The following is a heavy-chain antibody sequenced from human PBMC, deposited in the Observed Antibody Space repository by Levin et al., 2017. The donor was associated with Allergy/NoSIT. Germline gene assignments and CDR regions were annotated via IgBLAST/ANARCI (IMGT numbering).Heavy chain of an antibody. CDR3: ASLRPSNYYYYGFDV. V-gene: IGHV4-59*01. CDR1: GGSLSSYS. CDR2: IYNSGTT. D-gene: IGHD4-17*01. Sequence: SQTLSLTCTVSGGSLSSYSWSWIRPLPGRGLEWVGYIYNSGTTNYNSALMSRLTMSLDTSNNQFSLKLRSVTTADTAIYYCASLRPSNYYYYGFDVWGQGATVTVSS. J-gene: IGHJ6*02.